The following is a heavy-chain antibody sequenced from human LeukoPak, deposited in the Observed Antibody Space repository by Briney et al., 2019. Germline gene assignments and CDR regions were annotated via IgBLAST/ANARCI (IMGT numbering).Heavy chain of an antibody. CDR3: ARIVPSYLYYYYYYYMDV. Sequence: GGSLRLSCAASGFTFNSYSMNWVRQAPGKGLEWVSSISSSSSYIYYADSVKGRFTISRDNAKNSLYLQMNSLRAEDTAVYYCARIVPSYLYYYYYYYMDVWGKGTTVTVSS. CDR1: GFTFNSYS. D-gene: IGHD2-2*01. CDR2: ISSSSSYI. V-gene: IGHV3-21*01. J-gene: IGHJ6*03.